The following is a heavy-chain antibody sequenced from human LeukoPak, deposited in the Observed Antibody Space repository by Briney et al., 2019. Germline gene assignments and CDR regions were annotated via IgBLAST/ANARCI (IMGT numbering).Heavy chain of an antibody. CDR1: GFTFSSYW. CDR3: ARGITMVRGVIPYYFDY. D-gene: IGHD3-10*01. CDR2: IKQDGSEK. V-gene: IGHV3-7*01. J-gene: IGHJ4*02. Sequence: PGGSLRLSCAASGFTFSSYWMSWVRQAPGKGLEWVANIKQDGSEKYYVDSVKGRFTISRDNAKNSLYLQMNSLRAEDTAVYYCARGITMVRGVIPYYFDYWGQGTLVTVSS.